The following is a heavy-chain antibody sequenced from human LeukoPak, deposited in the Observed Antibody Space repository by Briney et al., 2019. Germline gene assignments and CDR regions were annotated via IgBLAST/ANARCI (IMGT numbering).Heavy chain of an antibody. J-gene: IGHJ5*02. V-gene: IGHV3-21*01. CDR1: GFTFSSYS. D-gene: IGHD6-19*01. CDR3: ARDFVKWLVPRVSWFDP. CDR2: ISSSSSYI. Sequence: PGGSLRLSCAASGFTFSSYSMSWVRQAPGKGLEWVSSISSSSSYIYYADSVKGRFTISRDNAKNSLYLQINSLRAEDTAVYYCARDFVKWLVPRVSWFDPWGQGTLVTVSS.